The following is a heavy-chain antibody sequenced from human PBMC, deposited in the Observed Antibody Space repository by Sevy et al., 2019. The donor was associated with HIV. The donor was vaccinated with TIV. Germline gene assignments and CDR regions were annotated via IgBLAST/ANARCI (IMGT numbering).Heavy chain of an antibody. V-gene: IGHV3-21*01. CDR2: ISGLSNYK. Sequence: GGSLRLSCAASGFTFTDFYLNWVRHAPGKGLEWVSSISGLSNYKFYADSMKGRFTISRDNAENSIYLQMNSLRAEDTAVYFCARRGPSTVHDAFDIWGQGTMVTVSS. CDR1: GFTFTDFY. CDR3: ARRGPSTVHDAFDI. D-gene: IGHD4-17*01. J-gene: IGHJ3*02.